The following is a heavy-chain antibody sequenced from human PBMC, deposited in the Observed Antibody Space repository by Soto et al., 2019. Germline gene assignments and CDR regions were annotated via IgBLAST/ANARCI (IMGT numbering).Heavy chain of an antibody. V-gene: IGHV3-30*18. D-gene: IGHD3-9*01. Sequence: GGSLRLSCAASGFTFGSYGMHWFRQAPGKGLEWVAVISYDGSNKYYADSVKGRFTISRDNSKNTLYLQMNSLRAEDTAVYYCAKSSDIWTGYYPTFDPWGQGTGVTVFS. J-gene: IGHJ5*02. CDR1: GFTFGSYG. CDR2: ISYDGSNK. CDR3: AKSSDIWTGYYPTFDP.